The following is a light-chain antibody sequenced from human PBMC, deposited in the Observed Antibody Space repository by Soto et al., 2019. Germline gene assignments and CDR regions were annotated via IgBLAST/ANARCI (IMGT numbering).Light chain of an antibody. V-gene: IGLV2-11*01. J-gene: IGLJ1*01. CDR1: SSDVGGYNY. CDR2: DVS. CDR3: CSYAGSYTHV. Sequence: QPVLTRPRSVSGSPGQSVTISCTGTSSDVGGYNYVSWYQQHPGKAPKLMIYDVSKRPSGVPDRFSGSKSGNTASLTISGLQAEDDADYYCCSYAGSYTHVFGTGTKLTVL.